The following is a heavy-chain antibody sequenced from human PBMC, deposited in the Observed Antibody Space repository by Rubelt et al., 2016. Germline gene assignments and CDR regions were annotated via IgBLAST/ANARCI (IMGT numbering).Heavy chain of an antibody. V-gene: IGHV3-30*03. D-gene: IGHD5-18*01. J-gene: IGHJ4*02. CDR1: GFSFSSCG. CDR3: ARMIQLWLGIDY. Sequence: GGGVVQPGGSLRLSCAASGFSFSSCGMHWVRQAPGKGLEWVAVISYDGGKSYYADSVKGRFTISRDNSKNTLYVQMNSLRAEDTAVYYCARMIQLWLGIDYWGQGILVTVSS. CDR2: ISYDGGKS.